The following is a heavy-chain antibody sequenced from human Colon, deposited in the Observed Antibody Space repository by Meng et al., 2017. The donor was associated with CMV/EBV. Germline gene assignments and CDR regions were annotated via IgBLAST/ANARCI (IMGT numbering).Heavy chain of an antibody. CDR1: GFTVSSNY. CDR2: IDSGGYTT. J-gene: IGHJ3*02. CDR3: AKDLYEAVVALDAFDM. V-gene: IGHV3-53*03. Sequence: GESLKISCAASGFTVSSNYMSWVRQAPGKGLEWVAVIDSGGYTTNYADSVKGRFTISREDSRNTLYLEMSSLRVEDTAKYYCAKDLYEAVVALDAFDMWGQGTMVTVSS. D-gene: IGHD2-2*01.